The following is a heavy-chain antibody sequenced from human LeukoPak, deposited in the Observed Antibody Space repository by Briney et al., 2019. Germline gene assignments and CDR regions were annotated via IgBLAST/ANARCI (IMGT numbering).Heavy chain of an antibody. Sequence: GGSLRLSCAASGFTVSSNYMSWVRQAPGKGLEWVSVIYSGGSTYYADSVKGRFTISRDNSKNTLYLQMNSLRAEDTAVYYCARALHYDSRRRVYYGMDVWGQGTTVTVSS. CDR2: IYSGGST. J-gene: IGHJ6*02. CDR3: ARALHYDSRRRVYYGMDV. CDR1: GFTVSSNY. V-gene: IGHV3-53*01. D-gene: IGHD3-22*01.